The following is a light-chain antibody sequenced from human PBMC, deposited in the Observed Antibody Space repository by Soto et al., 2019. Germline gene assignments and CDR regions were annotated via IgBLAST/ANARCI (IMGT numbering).Light chain of an antibody. CDR1: KSNIGNNY. J-gene: IGLJ1*01. CDR3: GTWDSSLSVVV. V-gene: IGLV1-51*01. Sequence: QSVLTQPPSVSAAPGQKVTISCSGSKSNIGNNYVSWYQQLPGTAPKLVIYDNINRPSGIPDRFSGSKSGTSATLGITGLQTGDDADYYCGTWDSSLSVVVFGTGTK. CDR2: DNI.